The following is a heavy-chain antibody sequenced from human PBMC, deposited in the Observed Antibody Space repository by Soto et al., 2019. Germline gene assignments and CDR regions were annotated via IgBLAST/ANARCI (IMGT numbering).Heavy chain of an antibody. CDR3: ARSHMAASYYGMDV. V-gene: IGHV1-3*01. J-gene: IGHJ6*02. D-gene: IGHD6-13*01. CDR2: INAGNGNT. Sequence: ASVKASCKASGYTFTSYAMHWVRQAPGQRLEWMGWINAGNGNTKYSQKFQGRVTITRDTSASTAYMELSSLRSEDTAVYYCARSHMAASYYGMDVWGQGTTVTVSS. CDR1: GYTFTSYA.